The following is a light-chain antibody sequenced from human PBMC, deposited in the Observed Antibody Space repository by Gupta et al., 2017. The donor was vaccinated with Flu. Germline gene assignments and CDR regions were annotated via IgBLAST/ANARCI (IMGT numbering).Light chain of an antibody. CDR3: QQTYSPPPIT. CDR1: QTIRNY. J-gene: IGKJ5*01. CDR2: GAT. V-gene: IGKV1-39*01. Sequence: DIQMTQSPPSLSASVGDRVTITCRASQTIRNYVNWYQQKPRQAPKLLIHGATSLQSGVPPRFSGSGSGTNFTLIISSRQREDFATYYCQQTYSPPPITFGQGTRVEIK.